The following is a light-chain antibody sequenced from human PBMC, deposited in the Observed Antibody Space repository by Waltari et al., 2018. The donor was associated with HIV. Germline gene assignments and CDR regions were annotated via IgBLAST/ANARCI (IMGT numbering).Light chain of an antibody. J-gene: IGLJ2*01. CDR1: KLGDTY. Sequence: SFDLTQPPSVSVPPGQTATITCPGEKLGDTYTSGYQQKPGHSHVMVIFQDTRGPSGILERFSGSYSGDTATLTISGTQTLDEADYYCQAWDTNTAQVVFGGGTKLTVL. V-gene: IGLV3-1*01. CDR3: QAWDTNTAQVV. CDR2: QDT.